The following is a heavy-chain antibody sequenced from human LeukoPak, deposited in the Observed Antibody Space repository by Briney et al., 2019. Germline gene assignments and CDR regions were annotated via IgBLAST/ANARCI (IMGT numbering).Heavy chain of an antibody. D-gene: IGHD3-3*01. CDR3: VRESDVWSGPGIGRPLDV. CDR2: IKEDGSDK. V-gene: IGHV3-7*01. J-gene: IGHJ6*04. CDR1: GFTFTTYW. Sequence: GGSLRLSCEASGFTFTTYWIHWVRQGPGKGLEWVANIKEDGSDKQYVDSVRGRFTISRDNAKNSVSLQMDGLRAEDTAVYHCVRESDVWSGPGIGRPLDVWGKGTTVTVSS.